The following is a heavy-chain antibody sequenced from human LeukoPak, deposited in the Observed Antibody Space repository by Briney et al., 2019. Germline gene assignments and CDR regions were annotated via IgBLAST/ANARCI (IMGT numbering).Heavy chain of an antibody. D-gene: IGHD2-2*01. J-gene: IGHJ5*02. V-gene: IGHV3-23*01. CDR1: GFTFSMFA. CDR3: AKGLVVVATAMKTPPNWFDP. CDR2: IGAGGDST. Sequence: GGSLRLSCVASGFTFSMFAMTWVRQAPGKGLEWVSVIGAGGDSTYYADSVKGRFTISRDNSKNTLYLQMNSLRAEDTAVYYCAKGLVVVATAMKTPPNWFDPWGQGTLVTVSS.